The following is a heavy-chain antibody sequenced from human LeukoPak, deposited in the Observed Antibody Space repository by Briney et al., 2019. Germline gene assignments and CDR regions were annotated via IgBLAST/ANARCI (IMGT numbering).Heavy chain of an antibody. J-gene: IGHJ6*04. Sequence: ASVKVSCKVSGCSLTELSMHWVRQAPGKGLEWMGGFDPEDGGTYYAQKFQGRVTMTEDTATGTAHMELSSLRSEDTAVYYCATGYYGSGRRAYYGMDVWGKGTTVTVSS. CDR3: ATGYYGSGRRAYYGMDV. V-gene: IGHV1-24*01. CDR2: FDPEDGGT. CDR1: GCSLTELS. D-gene: IGHD3-10*01.